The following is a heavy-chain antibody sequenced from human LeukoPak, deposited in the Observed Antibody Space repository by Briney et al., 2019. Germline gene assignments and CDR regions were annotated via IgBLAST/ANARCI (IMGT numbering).Heavy chain of an antibody. Sequence: PGGSLRLSCAASGFTFSSYSMNWVRQAPGKGLEWVSYISSSSSTIYYADSVKGRFTISRDNAKNSLYLQMNSLRAEDTAVYYCARDGHGYLFDYWGQGTLVAVSS. J-gene: IGHJ4*02. CDR1: GFTFSSYS. CDR3: ARDGHGYLFDY. D-gene: IGHD6-25*01. CDR2: ISSSSSTI. V-gene: IGHV3-48*01.